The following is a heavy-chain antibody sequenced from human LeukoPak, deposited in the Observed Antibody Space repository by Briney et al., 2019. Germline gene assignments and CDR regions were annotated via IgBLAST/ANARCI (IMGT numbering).Heavy chain of an antibody. CDR1: GGSFSSYY. V-gene: IGHV4-34*01. CDR3: ARGQGSGFDP. CDR2: INHSGST. J-gene: IGHJ5*02. Sequence: SETLSLTCAVSGGSFSSYYWIWIRQPPGKGLEWIGEINHSGSTSSNPSLKNRVSMPVETSKSHFSLRLSSVTAADTAVYYCARGQGSGFDPWGEGTLVIVSS.